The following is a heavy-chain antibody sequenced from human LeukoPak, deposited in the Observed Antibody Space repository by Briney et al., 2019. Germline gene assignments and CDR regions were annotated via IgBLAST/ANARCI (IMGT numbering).Heavy chain of an antibody. CDR1: GFTFSSYS. D-gene: IGHD6-6*01. V-gene: IGHV3-48*04. CDR3: ARDRVIAARDYYYYYMDV. Sequence: PGGSLRLSCAASGFTFSSYSMNWVRQAPGKGLEWVSYISSSSSTIYYADSVKGRFTISRDNAKNSLYLQMNSLRAEDTAVYYCARDRVIAARDYYYYYMDVWGKGTTVTVSS. CDR2: ISSSSSTI. J-gene: IGHJ6*03.